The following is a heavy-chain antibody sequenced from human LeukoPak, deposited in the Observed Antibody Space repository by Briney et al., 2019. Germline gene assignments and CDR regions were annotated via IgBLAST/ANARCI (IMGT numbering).Heavy chain of an antibody. CDR2: ISGDGRIT. D-gene: IGHD3-3*01. J-gene: IGHJ4*02. CDR3: AKGFWSGYRYYFDY. V-gene: IGHV3-43*02. Sequence: PGGSLRLSCAASGFTFDDYAMHWVRQAPGKGLDWVSLISGDGRITYYADSVKGRFTISRDNSKNSLYLQMNSLRTEDTGLYYCAKGFWSGYRYYFDYWGQGTLVTVSS. CDR1: GFTFDDYA.